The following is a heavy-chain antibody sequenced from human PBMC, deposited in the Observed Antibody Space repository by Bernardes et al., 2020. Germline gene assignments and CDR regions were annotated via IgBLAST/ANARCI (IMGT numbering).Heavy chain of an antibody. CDR3: ARVAGDFWSGYGVDF. D-gene: IGHD3-3*01. Sequence: SETLSLTCTVSGDSVTRSNYYWGWLRQPPGKGLEWIGSISKTGTTYYNPSLKSRLTLSVDTSRNQFSLKLTSATATDTAVFYCARVAGDFWSGYGVDFWGQGILVTVSS. V-gene: IGHV4-39*01. CDR1: GDSVTRSNYY. CDR2: ISKTGTT. J-gene: IGHJ4*02.